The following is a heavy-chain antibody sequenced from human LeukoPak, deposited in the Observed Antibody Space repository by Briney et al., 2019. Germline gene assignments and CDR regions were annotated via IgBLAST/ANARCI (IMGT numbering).Heavy chain of an antibody. CDR3: ARLSGYGLHYYYYMDV. V-gene: IGHV4-39*07. CDR2: IYYTGST. D-gene: IGHD5-12*01. Sequence: SDTLSLTCTVSGGSISSSSYYWGWIRQPPGKGLEWIGSIYYTGSTYYNPSLKSRVTISIDTPKNQFSLKLSSVTAADTAVYYCARLSGYGLHYYYYMDVWGSGTTVTVSS. CDR1: GGSISSSSYY. J-gene: IGHJ6*03.